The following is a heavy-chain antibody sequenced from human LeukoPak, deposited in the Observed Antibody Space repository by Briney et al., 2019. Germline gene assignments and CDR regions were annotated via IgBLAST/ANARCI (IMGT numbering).Heavy chain of an antibody. Sequence: SETLSLTCTVSGGSISSYYWSWIRQPPGKGLEWIGYIYYSGSTNYNPSLKSRVTISVDTSKNQFSLKLSSVTAADTAVYYCARVGGGRRGYFDYWGQGTLVTVSS. J-gene: IGHJ4*02. CDR2: IYYSGST. D-gene: IGHD2-21*01. CDR3: ARVGGGRRGYFDY. CDR1: GGSISSYY. V-gene: IGHV4-59*01.